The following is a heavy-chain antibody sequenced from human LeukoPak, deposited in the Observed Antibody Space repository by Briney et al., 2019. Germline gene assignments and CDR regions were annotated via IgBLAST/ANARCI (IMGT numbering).Heavy chain of an antibody. J-gene: IGHJ4*02. CDR1: GFTFSSYA. CDR2: IGTAGDT. D-gene: IGHD5-12*01. CDR3: ARALRGYDFNYFDY. Sequence: GGSLRLSCAASGFTFSSYAMHWVRQATGKGLEWVSAIGTAGDTSYPGSVKGRFTISRENAKNSLYLQMNSLRAGDTAVYYCARALRGYDFNYFDYWGQGTLVTVSS. V-gene: IGHV3-13*01.